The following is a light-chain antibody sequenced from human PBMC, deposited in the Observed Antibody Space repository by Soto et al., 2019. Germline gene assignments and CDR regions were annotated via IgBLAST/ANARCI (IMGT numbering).Light chain of an antibody. J-gene: IGKJ4*01. Sequence: DIVMTQSPDSLAVSLGERATINCKSSQSVLLTSNNKNYLAWYQQKPGQTPKVLISWASTRESGVPDRFSGSGSGTDFTLTITSLQAEDVAVYYCQQYYTTLTFGGGTKVEIK. CDR3: QQYYTTLT. CDR1: QSVLLTSNNKNY. V-gene: IGKV4-1*01. CDR2: WAS.